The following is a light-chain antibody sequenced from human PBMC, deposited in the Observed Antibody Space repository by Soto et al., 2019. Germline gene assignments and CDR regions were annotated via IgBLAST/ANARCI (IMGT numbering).Light chain of an antibody. J-gene: IGKJ5*01. CDR3: MQALQNPLA. Sequence: DIVMTQSPLSLPVTPGEPASISCRSSQSLLHTNGYAYLHWYLQKPGQSPQLLIYLGSNRASGVPDRFSGSGSGTDFTLKISRVEAEDIGVYYCMQALQNPLAFGQGTRLEI. V-gene: IGKV2-28*01. CDR2: LGS. CDR1: QSLLHTNGYAY.